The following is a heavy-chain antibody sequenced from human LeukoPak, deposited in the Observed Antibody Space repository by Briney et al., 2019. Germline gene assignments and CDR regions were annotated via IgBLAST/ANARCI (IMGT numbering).Heavy chain of an antibody. V-gene: IGHV3-33*01. CDR1: GFTFSSYG. D-gene: IGHD3-3*01. Sequence: GRSLRLSCAASGFTFSSYGMHWVRQAPGKGLEWVAVIWYDRSNKYYADSVKGRFTISRDNSKNTLYLQMNSLRAEDTAVYYCARDLIFGVVIRHYMDVWGKGTTVTVSS. CDR2: IWYDRSNK. J-gene: IGHJ6*03. CDR3: ARDLIFGVVIRHYMDV.